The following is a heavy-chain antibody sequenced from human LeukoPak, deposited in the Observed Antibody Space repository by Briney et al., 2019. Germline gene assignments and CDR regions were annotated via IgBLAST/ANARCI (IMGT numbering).Heavy chain of an antibody. J-gene: IGHJ4*02. CDR2: IIPIFGRA. CDR3: ATELLYCSSTSCYRSGFDY. D-gene: IGHD2-2*02. Sequence: ASVKVSCKASGGTFISYAISWVRQAPGQGREWMGGIIPIFGRANYAQKFQGRVTINPDESTSTSYMELTSLRSEDTAVYYCATELLYCSSTSCYRSGFDYWGQGTLVTVSS. V-gene: IGHV1-69*13. CDR1: GGTFISYA.